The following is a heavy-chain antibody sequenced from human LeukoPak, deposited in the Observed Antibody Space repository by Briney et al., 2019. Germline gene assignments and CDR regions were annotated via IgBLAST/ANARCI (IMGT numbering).Heavy chain of an antibody. CDR3: ATARVGYCSSTSCSYNWFDP. Sequence: ASVKVSCKVSGYTLTELSMHWVRQAPGKGLEWMGGFDPEDGETIYEQKFHGRVTMTEDTSTDTAYMELSSLRSEDTAVYYCATARVGYCSSTSCSYNWFDPWGQGTLVTVSS. CDR2: FDPEDGET. D-gene: IGHD2-2*01. CDR1: GYTLTELS. V-gene: IGHV1-24*01. J-gene: IGHJ5*02.